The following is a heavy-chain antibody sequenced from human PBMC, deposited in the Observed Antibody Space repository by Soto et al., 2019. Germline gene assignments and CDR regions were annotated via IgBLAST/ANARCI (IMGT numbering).Heavy chain of an antibody. CDR1: GGSISSYY. Sequence: SQTLSLTCTVSGGSISSYYWSWIRQPPGKGLEWIGYIYYSGSTNYNPSLKSRVTISVDTSKNQFSLKLSSVTAADTAVYYCARGPRSGKWLPHYYYYMDVWGKGTTVTVSS. D-gene: IGHD5-12*01. J-gene: IGHJ6*03. CDR2: IYYSGST. V-gene: IGHV4-59*01. CDR3: ARGPRSGKWLPHYYYYMDV.